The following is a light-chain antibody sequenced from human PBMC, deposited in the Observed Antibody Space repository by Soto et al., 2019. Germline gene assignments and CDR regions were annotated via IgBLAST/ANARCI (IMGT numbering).Light chain of an antibody. CDR2: GAS. V-gene: IGKV3-20*01. CDR3: QQYAISRT. CDR1: QSVSSSY. Sequence: EIVLTQSSGTLSLSPGDRATLSCRASQSVSSSYLAWYQPKPGQAPRLLIYGASSRATGIPDRFSGSGSGTDFTLIISRLEPEDFAVYYCQQYAISRTYVQGTKVEIK. J-gene: IGKJ1*01.